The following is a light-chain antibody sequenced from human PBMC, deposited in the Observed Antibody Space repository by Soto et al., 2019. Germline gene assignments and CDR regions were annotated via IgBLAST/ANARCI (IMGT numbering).Light chain of an antibody. CDR3: CSYAGASTYV. CDR2: EAN. CDR1: DSDVGRYDL. J-gene: IGLJ1*01. Sequence: QYALTQPASVSGSPGQSITIYCTGTDSDVGRYDLVSWYQQHPGEAPKFMIYEANKRPSGVSNRFSGSKSGNTASLTISGLQAEDEADYYCCSYAGASTYVFGTGTKLTVL. V-gene: IGLV2-23*01.